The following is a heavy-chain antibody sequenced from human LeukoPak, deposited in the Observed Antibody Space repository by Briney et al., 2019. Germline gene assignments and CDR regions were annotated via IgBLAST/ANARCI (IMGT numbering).Heavy chain of an antibody. Sequence: SETLSLTCTVSGGSISGYLWSWIRQSPGKGLEWIGYISSSGSINYNPSLKSRVTISMDASKNQFSLKLTSVTAADTAVYYCARDKSLRGNWFGNDYWGQGTLVTVSS. D-gene: IGHD3-10*01. CDR2: ISSSGSI. J-gene: IGHJ4*02. CDR1: GGSISGYL. CDR3: ARDKSLRGNWFGNDY. V-gene: IGHV4-59*01.